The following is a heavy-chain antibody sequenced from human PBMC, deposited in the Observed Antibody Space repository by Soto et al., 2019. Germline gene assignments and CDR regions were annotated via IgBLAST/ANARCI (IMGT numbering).Heavy chain of an antibody. Sequence: VKVSCKASGSTFTVYYMHWVRQAPGQGLEWMGWINPKSGGTMYPQKFQGRVTMTWDTSISTAYMALTRLRSDDTAVYYCARDLAKGGGSAGFDYWGQGTLVTVSS. CDR1: GSTFTVYY. V-gene: IGHV1-2*02. D-gene: IGHD1-26*01. CDR2: INPKSGGT. CDR3: ARDLAKGGGSAGFDY. J-gene: IGHJ4*02.